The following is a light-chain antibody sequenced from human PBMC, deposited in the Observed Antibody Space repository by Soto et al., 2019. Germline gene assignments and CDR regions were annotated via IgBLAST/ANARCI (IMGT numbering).Light chain of an antibody. Sequence: QSVLTQPASVSGSPGQSITISCTGTRSEVGAYDFVSWYQQHPDKAPKLMIYEVSNRPSGVSHRFSGSKSVNTATLTISGLQAEDEADYYRSSYTTSSTRVFGTGTKVTVL. CDR3: SSYTTSSTRV. V-gene: IGLV2-14*03. CDR2: EVS. J-gene: IGLJ1*01. CDR1: RSEVGAYDF.